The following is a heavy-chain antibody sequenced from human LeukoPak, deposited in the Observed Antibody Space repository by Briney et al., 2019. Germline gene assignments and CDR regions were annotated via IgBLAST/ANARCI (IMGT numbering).Heavy chain of an antibody. D-gene: IGHD3-22*01. CDR1: GFTFSDDW. CDR3: AKDLSSAITSALVLDV. J-gene: IGHJ6*02. Sequence: GGSLRLSCAASGFTFSDDWMYWVRQAPGKGLVWVSRISHDGSSTTYADSVRGRFTISRDNAKNTLYLQMNSLRPEDTALYYCAKDLSSAITSALVLDVWGQGTTVIVS. CDR2: ISHDGSST. V-gene: IGHV3-74*01.